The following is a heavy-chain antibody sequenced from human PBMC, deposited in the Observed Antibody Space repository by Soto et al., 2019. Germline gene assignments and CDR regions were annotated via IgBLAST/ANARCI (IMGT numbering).Heavy chain of an antibody. Sequence: QVQLVESGGGLVEPGGSLRLSCAASGFIFSDYYMIWVRQAPGKGLEWVSCIRSTSSYTNYADSVKGRFTISRDNAKTSLYLQMNSLRAEDTAVYYCAKAVAGRHFDYWGQGTLVTVSS. D-gene: IGHD6-19*01. CDR2: IRSTSSYT. J-gene: IGHJ4*02. V-gene: IGHV3-11*05. CDR1: GFIFSDYY. CDR3: AKAVAGRHFDY.